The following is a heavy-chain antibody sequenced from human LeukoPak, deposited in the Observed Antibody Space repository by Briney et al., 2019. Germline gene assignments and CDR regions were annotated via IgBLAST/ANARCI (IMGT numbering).Heavy chain of an antibody. V-gene: IGHV3-7*01. Sequence: PGGSLRLSCAASGFTFSTYWMSWVRQAPGKGLEWVANINQDGSQKRYVDSVQGRFTISRDNTKNSLFLQMNSLRAVDTAVYYCARLKDDVTKLDYWGQGTLVTVSS. D-gene: IGHD2-8*01. CDR1: GFTFSTYW. CDR3: ARLKDDVTKLDY. J-gene: IGHJ4*02. CDR2: INQDGSQK.